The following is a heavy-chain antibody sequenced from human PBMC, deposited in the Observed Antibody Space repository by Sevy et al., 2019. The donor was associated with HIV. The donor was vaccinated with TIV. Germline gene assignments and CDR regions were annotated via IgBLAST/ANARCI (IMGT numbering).Heavy chain of an antibody. J-gene: IGHJ4*02. D-gene: IGHD3-10*01. CDR2: ISAYSGNT. Sequence: ASVKVSCKASGYTFTIYGISWVRQAPEQGLEWMGWISAYSGNTNYGQNLQGRVTMTTDTSTTTAYMELRSLRFDDTAVYYCARTSSYGSGNYFDYWGQGTLVTVSS. CDR1: GYTFTIYG. CDR3: ARTSSYGSGNYFDY. V-gene: IGHV1-18*01.